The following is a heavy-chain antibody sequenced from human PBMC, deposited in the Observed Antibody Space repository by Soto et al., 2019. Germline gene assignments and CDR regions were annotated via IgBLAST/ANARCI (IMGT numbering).Heavy chain of an antibody. D-gene: IGHD3-3*01. CDR2: ISSSSSYT. V-gene: IGHV3-11*06. CDR1: GFTFSDYY. J-gene: IGHJ6*02. Sequence: GGSLRLSCAASGFTFSDYYMSWIRQAPGKGLEWVSYISSSSSYTNYADSVKGRFTISRDNAKNSLYLQMNSLRAEDTAVYYCARVHPYKDDFWSGYYYYGMDVWGQGTTVTVSS. CDR3: ARVHPYKDDFWSGYYYYGMDV.